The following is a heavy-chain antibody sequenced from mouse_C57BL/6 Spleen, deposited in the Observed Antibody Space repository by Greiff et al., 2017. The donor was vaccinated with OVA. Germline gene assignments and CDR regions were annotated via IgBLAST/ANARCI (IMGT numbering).Heavy chain of an antibody. CDR3: ASLLPLSY. CDR1: GFTFSSYG. V-gene: IGHV5-6*01. J-gene: IGHJ3*01. CDR2: ISSGGSYT. Sequence: EVQGVESGGDLVKPGGSLKLSCAASGFTFSSYGMSWVRQTPDKRLEWVATISSGGSYTYYPDSVKGRFTISRDNAKNTLYLQMSSLKSEDTAMYYCASLLPLSYWGQGTLVTVSA. D-gene: IGHD2-10*01.